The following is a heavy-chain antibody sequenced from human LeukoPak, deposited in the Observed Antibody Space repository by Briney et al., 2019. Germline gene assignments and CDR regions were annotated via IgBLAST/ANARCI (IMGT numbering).Heavy chain of an antibody. V-gene: IGHV4-4*07. CDR2: IYTTGTT. CDR3: ARDVGASNFDS. Sequence: SETLSLTCTVSGGSISSYYWSWIRQSPAKGLAWIGRIYTTGTTNYNPSLKGRVTVSVDTSKNQFFLKLRSVTAADTAVHYCARDVGASNFDSWGQGVQVTVSS. D-gene: IGHD1-26*01. CDR1: GGSISSYY. J-gene: IGHJ4*02.